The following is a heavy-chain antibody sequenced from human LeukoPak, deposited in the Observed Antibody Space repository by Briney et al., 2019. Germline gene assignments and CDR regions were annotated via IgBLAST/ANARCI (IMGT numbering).Heavy chain of an antibody. CDR2: ITGCSDST. Sequence: PGGPLRLSCPASEFTLSNYVMSWVRRAPGKGLEWGSAITGCSDSTYYADSEKGWFTISRDNSKNTLYLQMNGLRAEDTAVYYCAKGSAAARPYYFDYWGQGTLVTVSS. CDR3: AKGSAAARPYYFDY. J-gene: IGHJ4*02. V-gene: IGHV3-23*01. CDR1: EFTLSNYV. D-gene: IGHD6-6*01.